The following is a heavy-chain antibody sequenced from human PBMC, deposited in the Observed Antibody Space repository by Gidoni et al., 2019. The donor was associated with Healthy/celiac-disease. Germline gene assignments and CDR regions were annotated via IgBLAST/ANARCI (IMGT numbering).Heavy chain of an antibody. CDR2: IFSNDEK. CDR1: GFSLSTARMG. CDR3: ARTVDYGGRPDYFDY. V-gene: IGHV2-26*01. J-gene: IGHJ4*02. D-gene: IGHD4-17*01. Sequence: QVTLKESGPVLVKPTATLTLTCTVSGFSLSTARMGVSWIRQPPGKALEWLAHIFSNDEKSYSTSLKSRLTISKDTSKSQVVLTMTNMDPVDTATYYCARTVDYGGRPDYFDYWGQGTLVTVSS.